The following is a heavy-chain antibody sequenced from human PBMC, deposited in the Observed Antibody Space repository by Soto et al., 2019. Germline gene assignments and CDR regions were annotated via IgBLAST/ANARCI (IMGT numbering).Heavy chain of an antibody. Sequence: EVQLLESGGGLVQPGGSLRLSCAASGFMFSAYAMTWVRQAPGKGLEWVSDISGGGGSTYYADSVKGQFTISRDDSKNTLYLQMQNLRAEDTAIYYCAKDRAYCTSTNCHYWYFDLWGRGTLVTVSS. J-gene: IGHJ2*01. CDR2: ISGGGGST. CDR1: GFMFSAYA. V-gene: IGHV3-23*01. D-gene: IGHD2-2*01. CDR3: AKDRAYCTSTNCHYWYFDL.